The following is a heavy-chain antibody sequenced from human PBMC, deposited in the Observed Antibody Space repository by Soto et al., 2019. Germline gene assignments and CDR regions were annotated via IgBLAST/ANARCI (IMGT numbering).Heavy chain of an antibody. CDR1: GFTFGDYA. CDR2: IKSKAYGGTT. Sequence: GGSLRLSCTASGFTFGDYAMSWVRQAPGKGLEWVGFIKSKAYGGTTEYAASVKGRFTISRDDSKSIAYLQMNSLKTEDTAVYYCTRDYYDSSGLFDYWGQGTLVTVS. J-gene: IGHJ4*02. CDR3: TRDYYDSSGLFDY. D-gene: IGHD3-22*01. V-gene: IGHV3-49*04.